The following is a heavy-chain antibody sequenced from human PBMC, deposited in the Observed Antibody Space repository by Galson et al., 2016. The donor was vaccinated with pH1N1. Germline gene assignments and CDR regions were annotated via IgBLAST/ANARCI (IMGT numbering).Heavy chain of an antibody. CDR1: GFGFSSYA. D-gene: IGHD1-26*01. CDR3: ARDSSPWSAEWELFDY. J-gene: IGHJ4*02. Sequence: SLRLSCAASGFGFSSYAMHWVRQAPGQGLEWVAFISLDSSNKHYVDSVRGRFTVSRDNSKNTLFLQMNSLRAEDTAIYYCARDSSPWSAEWELFDYWGQGTLVTVSS. CDR2: ISLDSSNK. V-gene: IGHV3-30*04.